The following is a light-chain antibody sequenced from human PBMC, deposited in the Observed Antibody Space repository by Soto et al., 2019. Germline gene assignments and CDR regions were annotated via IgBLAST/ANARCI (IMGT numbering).Light chain of an antibody. CDR1: QDIDNY. V-gene: IGKV1-33*01. Sequence: DIQMTQSPSSLSASVGDRVTITCQASQDIDNYLNWYQQKPGKAPKLLIYDASDLETGVPSRFSGSGSGTDLTFTISSLQPEDFATYYCQQYDNLPLTFGGGTKVEIK. CDR2: DAS. CDR3: QQYDNLPLT. J-gene: IGKJ4*01.